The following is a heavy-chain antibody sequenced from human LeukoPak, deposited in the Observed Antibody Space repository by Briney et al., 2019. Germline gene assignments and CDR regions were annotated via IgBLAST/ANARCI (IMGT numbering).Heavy chain of an antibody. J-gene: IGHJ5*02. Sequence: SETLSLTCTVSGGSISSSSYYWSWIRQPAGKGLEWIGRISTSGSTNYNPSLKSRVTISLDTSKNQFSLKLTSVTAADTAVYYCATLPGGVTTPNPSWGQGTLVTVSS. CDR2: ISTSGST. D-gene: IGHD4-17*01. CDR1: GGSISSSSYY. V-gene: IGHV4-61*02. CDR3: ATLPGGVTTPNPS.